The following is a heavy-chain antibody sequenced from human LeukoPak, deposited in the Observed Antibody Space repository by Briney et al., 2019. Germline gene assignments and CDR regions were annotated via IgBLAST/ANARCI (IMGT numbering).Heavy chain of an antibody. Sequence: PGGSLRLSCAASGFTFNNYAMSWVRQAPGKGLEWVSVISGSGGNTYYADSVKGRFTISRDNSKNTLYLQMNSLRAEDTAVYYCARGPSGYHNTGGQGTLVTVSS. J-gene: IGHJ4*02. CDR2: ISGSGGNT. CDR3: ARGPSGYHNT. D-gene: IGHD5-12*01. V-gene: IGHV3-23*01. CDR1: GFTFNNYA.